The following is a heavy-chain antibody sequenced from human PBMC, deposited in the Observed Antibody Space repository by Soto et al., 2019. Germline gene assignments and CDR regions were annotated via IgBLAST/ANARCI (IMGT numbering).Heavy chain of an antibody. CDR3: ARHRIVVVVAATRSLGLFDY. V-gene: IGHV4-39*01. CDR2: IYYTGST. CDR1: GGSISSNNYY. J-gene: IGHJ4*02. D-gene: IGHD2-15*01. Sequence: QLQLQESGPGLVKPSETLSLTCTVSGGSISSNNYYWGWIRQPPGKGLEWIGTIYYTGSTFYNPSLKSRVTISVDTSKKQFSLKVNSVTAADTAVYYCARHRIVVVVAATRSLGLFDYWDQGTLVTVSS.